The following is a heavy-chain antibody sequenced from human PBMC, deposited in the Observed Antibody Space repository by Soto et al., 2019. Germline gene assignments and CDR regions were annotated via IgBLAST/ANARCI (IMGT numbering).Heavy chain of an antibody. CDR2: LAPEDGEA. Sequence: GASVKVSCKISGSTLTEFSMHWVRQAPGKGLEWMGGLAPEDGEAIFAQKFKGRVTVTEDTSTDTAYMELSSLRSEDTAVYYCASVKYDYMWGSYRYTYYFEYWGQGTPVTVS. D-gene: IGHD3-16*02. V-gene: IGHV1-24*01. CDR1: GSTLTEFS. CDR3: ASVKYDYMWGSYRYTYYFEY. J-gene: IGHJ4*02.